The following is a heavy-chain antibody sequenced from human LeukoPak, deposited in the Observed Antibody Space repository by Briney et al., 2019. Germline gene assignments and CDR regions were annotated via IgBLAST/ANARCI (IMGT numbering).Heavy chain of an antibody. CDR3: ARSGIRGVIRAYYFDY. CDR2: IIPIFGTA. CDR1: GGTFSSYA. J-gene: IGHJ4*02. V-gene: IGHV1-69*01. D-gene: IGHD3-10*01. Sequence: SVKVSCKASGGTFSSYAISWVRQAPGQGLEWMGGIIPIFGTANYAQKFQGRVTITADESTSTAYMELSSLRSEDTAVYYCARSGIRGVIRAYYFDYWGQGTLVTVSS.